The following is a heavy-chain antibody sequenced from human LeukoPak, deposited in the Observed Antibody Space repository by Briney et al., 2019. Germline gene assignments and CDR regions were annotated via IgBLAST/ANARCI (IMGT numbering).Heavy chain of an antibody. V-gene: IGHV1-8*02. D-gene: IGHD6-19*01. J-gene: IGHJ4*02. CDR3: AREDSSGWHDDYFDY. Sequence: ASVKVSCKASGGTFNNYGINWVRQATGQGLEWMGWMNPNSDNTGYAQKFQGRITMTRNTSINTAYMELSSLRSEDTAVYYCAREDSSGWHDDYFDYWGQGTLVTVSS. CDR2: MNPNSDNT. CDR1: GGTFNNYG.